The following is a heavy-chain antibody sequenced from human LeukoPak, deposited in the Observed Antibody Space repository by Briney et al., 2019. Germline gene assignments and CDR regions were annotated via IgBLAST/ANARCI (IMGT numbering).Heavy chain of an antibody. J-gene: IGHJ1*01. CDR1: GYTFSGYY. CDR3: ARGYYDSSDYEYFQH. V-gene: IGHV1-2*02. Sequence: GASVKVSCKASGYTFSGYYLHWVRQAPGQGLEWMGWINPNSGGTNSAQKFQGRVTMTRDTSIITAYMELSRLRSDDMAVYFCARGYYDSSDYEYFQHWGQGTLVTVSS. CDR2: INPNSGGT. D-gene: IGHD3-22*01.